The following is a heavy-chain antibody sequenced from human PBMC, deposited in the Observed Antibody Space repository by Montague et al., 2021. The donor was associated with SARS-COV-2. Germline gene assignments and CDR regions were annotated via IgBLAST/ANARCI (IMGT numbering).Heavy chain of an antibody. D-gene: IGHD3-22*01. J-gene: IGHJ4*02. Sequence: SETLSLTCAVYGGSFSGYYWSWIRQPPGKGLEWIGNINHSGSTNYNPSLKSRVSISVDTSQNPFSLKLSSVTAADTAVYYCARAIVDVTMMVVVMTGVEHYFDCWGQGTLVTVSS. V-gene: IGHV4-34*01. CDR3: ARAIVDVTMMVVVMTGVEHYFDC. CDR2: INHSGST. CDR1: GGSFSGYY.